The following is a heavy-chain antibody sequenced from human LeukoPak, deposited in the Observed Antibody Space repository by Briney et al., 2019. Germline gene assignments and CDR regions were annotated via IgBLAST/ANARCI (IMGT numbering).Heavy chain of an antibody. CDR2: IYYSGST. CDR3: ARDRPHAYGDYNDL. D-gene: IGHD4-17*01. Sequence: SETLSLTCSVSGGSISSYYWSWIRQPPGKGLEWLGYIYYSGSTNYNPSLKSRVTISGDTSKNQFSLKLTSVTAADTALHHCARDRPHAYGDYNDLWGRGTLVPVSS. CDR1: GGSISSYY. J-gene: IGHJ2*01. V-gene: IGHV4-59*01.